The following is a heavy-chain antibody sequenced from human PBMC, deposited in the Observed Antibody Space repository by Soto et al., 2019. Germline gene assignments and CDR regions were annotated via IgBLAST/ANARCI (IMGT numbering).Heavy chain of an antibody. Sequence: EVQLVESGGGLVKPGGSLRLSCAASGFTLSSYSMNWVRQAPGKGLEWVSSISSSSSYIYYADSVKGRFTISRDNTKNSLYLQMNSQRAEDTAVYYCARHRTATTYYYGMDVWGQGTTVTVSS. J-gene: IGHJ6*02. V-gene: IGHV3-21*01. CDR1: GFTLSSYS. CDR2: ISSSSSYI. D-gene: IGHD2-21*02. CDR3: ARHRTATTYYYGMDV.